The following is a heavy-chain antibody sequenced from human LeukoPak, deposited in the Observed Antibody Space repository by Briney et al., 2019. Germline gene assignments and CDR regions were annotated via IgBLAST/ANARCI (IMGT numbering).Heavy chain of an antibody. CDR2: INHSGST. J-gene: IGHJ4*02. D-gene: IGHD3-22*01. V-gene: IGHV4-34*01. Sequence: SETLSLTCAVYGGSFSGYYWSWIRQPPGKGLEWIGEINHSGSTNYNPSLKSRVTISVDTSKNQFSLKLSSVTAADTAVYYCARVGTQYYYDSSGYSQEFDYWGQGTLVTVSS. CDR3: ARVGTQYYYDSSGYSQEFDY. CDR1: GGSFSGYY.